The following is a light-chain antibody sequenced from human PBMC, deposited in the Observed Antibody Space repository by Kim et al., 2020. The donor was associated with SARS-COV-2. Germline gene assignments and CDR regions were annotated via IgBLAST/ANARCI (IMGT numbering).Light chain of an antibody. V-gene: IGLV3-21*04. CDR1: NIGGKS. Sequence: PGETARITCGGNNIGGKSVNWYQQKPGQAPVLVIYYDNARPTGIPERFSGSNSGNTATLTISGVEAGDEADYYCQVWDTSIYHVLFGGGTQLNVL. CDR3: QVWDTSIYHVL. J-gene: IGLJ3*02. CDR2: YDN.